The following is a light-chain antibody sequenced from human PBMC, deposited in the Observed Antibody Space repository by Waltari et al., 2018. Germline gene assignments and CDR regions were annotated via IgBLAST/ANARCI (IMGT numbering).Light chain of an antibody. V-gene: IGKV3-11*01. CDR1: QSVSSY. J-gene: IGKJ4*01. CDR2: DAS. CDR3: QQRSNWPLT. Sequence: EIVLPQSPATLSLSPGERATLSCRASQSVSSYLAWYQQKPGQAPRLLIYDASNRATGIPARFSGSGSGTEFTLTISSLEPEDFAVYYCQQRSNWPLTFGRGTKVEIK.